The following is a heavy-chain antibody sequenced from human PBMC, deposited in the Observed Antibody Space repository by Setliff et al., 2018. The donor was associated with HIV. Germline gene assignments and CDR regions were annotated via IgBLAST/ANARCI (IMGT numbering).Heavy chain of an antibody. CDR3: ARDSGALYCSSTSCYAY. J-gene: IGHJ4*02. CDR1: GYDFRRYG. CDR2: ISPQNGKT. Sequence: ASVKVSCKTSGYDFRRYGIAWVRQVPGHGLEWMGWISPQNGKTKYAQRFQGRVAMTTDTFTSTAYMELRSLTSDDTAVYYCARDSGALYCSSTSCYAYWGQGTVVTVSS. V-gene: IGHV1-18*01. D-gene: IGHD2-2*01.